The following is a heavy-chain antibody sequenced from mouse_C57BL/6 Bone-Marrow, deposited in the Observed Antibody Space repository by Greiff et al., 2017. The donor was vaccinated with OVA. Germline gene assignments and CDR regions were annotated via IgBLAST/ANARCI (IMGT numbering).Heavy chain of an antibody. V-gene: IGHV1-55*01. D-gene: IGHD2-3*01. J-gene: IGHJ1*03. CDR2: IYPGSGST. CDR3: AIVPLYDGYYVYWYFDV. CDR1: GYTFTSYW. Sequence: QVQLQQPGAELVKPGASVKMSCKASGYTFTSYWITWVKQRPGQGLEWIGDIYPGSGSTNYNEKFKSKATLTVDTSSSTAYMQLSSLTSEDSAVYYGAIVPLYDGYYVYWYFDVWGTGTTVTVSS.